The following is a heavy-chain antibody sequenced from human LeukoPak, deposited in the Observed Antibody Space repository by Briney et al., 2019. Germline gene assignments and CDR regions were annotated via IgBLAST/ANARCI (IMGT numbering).Heavy chain of an antibody. Sequence: GGSLRLSCVASGLNLTTYWMSWVRQAPGKGLEWVANIKQDGSEKYYVGSARGRFTTSRDNAKNSLYLQMNSLRAEDTAVYYCAKDRITIFGVVKALYYYGMDVWGQGTTVTVSS. CDR3: AKDRITIFGVVKALYYYGMDV. V-gene: IGHV3-7*01. CDR1: GLNLTTYW. CDR2: IKQDGSEK. D-gene: IGHD3-3*01. J-gene: IGHJ6*02.